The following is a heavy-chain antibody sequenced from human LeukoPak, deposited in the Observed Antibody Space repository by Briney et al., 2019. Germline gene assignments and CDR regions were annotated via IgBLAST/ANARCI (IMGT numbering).Heavy chain of an antibody. CDR1: GFSLNSYA. CDR2: ISYDGSKK. Sequence: GGSLRLSCAASGFSLNSYAMHWVRQAPGKGLEWVAIISYDGSKKYYADSVKGRFTISRDNSKNTLYLQMNSLRAEDTAVYYCAGERYYYDSSGYLDFDYWGQGTLVTVSS. D-gene: IGHD3-22*01. J-gene: IGHJ4*02. V-gene: IGHV3-30*04. CDR3: AGERYYYDSSGYLDFDY.